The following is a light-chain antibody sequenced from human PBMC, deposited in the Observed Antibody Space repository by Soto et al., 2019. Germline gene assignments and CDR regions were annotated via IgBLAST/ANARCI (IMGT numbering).Light chain of an antibody. CDR2: GNS. Sequence: ALTQPPSASGSPGQSVTISCTGTKNDIGVYDFVSWYQHHPGKAPRLIIYGNSNRPSGVPDRFSGSKSGTSASLAITGLQAEDEADYYCQSYDSSLRAYVFGTGTKVTVL. V-gene: IGLV2-8*01. CDR3: QSYDSSLRAYV. J-gene: IGLJ1*01. CDR1: KNDIGVYDF.